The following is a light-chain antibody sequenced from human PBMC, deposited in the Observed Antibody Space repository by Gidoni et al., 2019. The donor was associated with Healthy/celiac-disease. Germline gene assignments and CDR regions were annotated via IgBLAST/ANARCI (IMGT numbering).Light chain of an antibody. Sequence: IQMTQSPSSLSASVGDRVTITCRASQSLSSYLNWYQQKPGKAPKLLIYAASSLQSGVPSRFSGSGSGTDFTLTISSLQPEDFATYYCQQSYSTPDTFGGGTKVEIK. V-gene: IGKV1-39*01. CDR1: QSLSSY. CDR3: QQSYSTPDT. J-gene: IGKJ4*01. CDR2: AAS.